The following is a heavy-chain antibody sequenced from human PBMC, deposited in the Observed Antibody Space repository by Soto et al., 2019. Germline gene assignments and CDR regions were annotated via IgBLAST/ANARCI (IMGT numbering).Heavy chain of an antibody. J-gene: IGHJ6*02. D-gene: IGHD2-2*01. CDR2: IVVGSGST. CDR1: GVTFTSSA. Sequence: SVKVSCKAAGVTFTSSAMQWVRQARGQRLEWIGWIVVGSGSTNYAQEFQERVTITRDMSTSTAYMELSSLRSEDTAVYYCAAGYCSSTSCLQHYYYYGMDVWGQGTTVTVSS. V-gene: IGHV1-58*02. CDR3: AAGYCSSTSCLQHYYYYGMDV.